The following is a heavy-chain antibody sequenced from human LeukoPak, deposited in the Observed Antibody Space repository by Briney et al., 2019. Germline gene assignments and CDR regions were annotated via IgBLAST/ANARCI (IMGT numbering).Heavy chain of an antibody. V-gene: IGHV1-46*01. J-gene: IGHJ6*03. D-gene: IGHD2-21*02. CDR3: ARGVPGDYYYYYYMDV. CDR2: INPSGGST. Sequence: ASVKVSCKASGYTFTSYYMHWVRQAPGQGLEWMGIINPSGGSTSYAQKFQGRVTMTRDTSTSTVYMELSSLRSEDTAVYYCARGVPGDYYYYYYMDVWGKGTTVTISS. CDR1: GYTFTSYY.